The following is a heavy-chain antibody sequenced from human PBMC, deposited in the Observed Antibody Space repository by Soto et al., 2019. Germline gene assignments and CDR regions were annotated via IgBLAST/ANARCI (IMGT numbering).Heavy chain of an antibody. D-gene: IGHD6-13*01. J-gene: IGHJ4*02. CDR2: IYYSVST. Sequence: VQLQESCPGLVKPSQTLSLTCTVSGGSISCGGYYWRCIRHHPGKGLEWIGYIYYSVSTYDNPSLKSRLNRSVDTSNNQFSLKLSSVTAADTAVYYCARYIAAARIDYWGQGTLVTVSS. CDR3: ARYIAAARIDY. V-gene: IGHV4-31*03. CDR1: GGSISCGGYY.